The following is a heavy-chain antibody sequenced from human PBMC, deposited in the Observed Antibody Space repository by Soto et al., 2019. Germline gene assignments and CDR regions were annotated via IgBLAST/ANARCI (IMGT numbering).Heavy chain of an antibody. CDR1: GFTFSSYA. J-gene: IGHJ4*02. D-gene: IGHD6-13*01. CDR3: ARDNIAAAAELFDY. Sequence: GGSLRLSCAASGFTFSSYAMHWVRQAPGKGLEWVAVISYDGSNKHYADSVKGRFTISRDNSKNTLYLQMNSLRAEDTAVYYCARDNIAAAAELFDYWGQGTLVTVSS. CDR2: ISYDGSNK. V-gene: IGHV3-30-3*01.